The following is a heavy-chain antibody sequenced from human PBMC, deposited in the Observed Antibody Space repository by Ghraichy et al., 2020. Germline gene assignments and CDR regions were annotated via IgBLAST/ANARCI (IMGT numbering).Heavy chain of an antibody. CDR2: IYYSGST. J-gene: IGHJ4*02. CDR3: ARQFPSEY. V-gene: IGHV4-39*01. Sequence: SETLSLTCTVSGGSISSSSYYWGWIRQPPGKGLEWIGSIYYSGSTYYNPSLKSRVTISVDTSKNQFSLKLSSVTAADTAVYYCARQFPSEYWGQGTLVTVSS. CDR1: GGSISSSSYY.